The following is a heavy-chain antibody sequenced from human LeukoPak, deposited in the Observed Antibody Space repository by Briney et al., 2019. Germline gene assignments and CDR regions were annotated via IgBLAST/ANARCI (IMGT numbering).Heavy chain of an antibody. CDR3: ARAQVVPAANYYYYMDV. Sequence: ASVKVSCKASGYSFINYDINWVRQGTGQGLEWIGWMNPNNGDTGYAQKFQGRVTMTRNTSISTAYMELSSLRSEDTAVYYCARAQVVPAANYYYYMDVWGKGTTVTISS. J-gene: IGHJ6*03. D-gene: IGHD2-2*01. CDR1: GYSFINYD. V-gene: IGHV1-8*01. CDR2: MNPNNGDT.